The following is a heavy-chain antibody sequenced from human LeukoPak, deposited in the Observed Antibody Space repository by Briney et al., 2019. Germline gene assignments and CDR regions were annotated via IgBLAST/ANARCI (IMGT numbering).Heavy chain of an antibody. CDR1: RGTVSSYV. V-gene: IGHV1-69*13. D-gene: IGHD1-26*01. Sequence: ASVKVSCKASRGTVSSYVISWVRQAPGQGLEWMGGIIPIFGTANYAQKFQGRVTITADQSTSTAYMELSSLRSEDTAVYYCARSTVGGITLAYWGQGTLVTVSS. CDR3: ARSTVGGITLAY. CDR2: IIPIFGTA. J-gene: IGHJ4*02.